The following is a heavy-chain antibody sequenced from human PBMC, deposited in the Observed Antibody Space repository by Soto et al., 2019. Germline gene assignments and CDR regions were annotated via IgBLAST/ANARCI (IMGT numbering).Heavy chain of an antibody. V-gene: IGHV1-18*01. Sequence: QAQLVQSGAEVKKPGASVKVSCRGSGYTFSSYGISWVRQGPGQGLEWMGWISTNNGNTKYAQKVQGRVTMTTDTSTNTAYMELRGLRFDDTAVYFCARSTGYISSWFSYNWFDPWGQGTLVTVSS. J-gene: IGHJ5*02. D-gene: IGHD6-13*01. CDR3: ARSTGYISSWFSYNWFDP. CDR1: GYTFSSYG. CDR2: ISTNNGNT.